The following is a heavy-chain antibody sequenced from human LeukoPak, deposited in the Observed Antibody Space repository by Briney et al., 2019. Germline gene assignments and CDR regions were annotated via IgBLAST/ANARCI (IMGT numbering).Heavy chain of an antibody. CDR2: IYSGGNT. D-gene: IGHD2-21*02. CDR3: ARWYVVVAAFDY. V-gene: IGHV3-66*02. J-gene: IGHJ4*02. Sequence: PGGSLRLSCAVSGFTVSSNYMSWVRQAPGKGLEWVSVIYSGGNTDYVDSVMGRFTISRDNSKNTLYLQMNSLRAEDTAVYFCARWYVVVAAFDYWGQGTLVTVSS. CDR1: GFTVSSNY.